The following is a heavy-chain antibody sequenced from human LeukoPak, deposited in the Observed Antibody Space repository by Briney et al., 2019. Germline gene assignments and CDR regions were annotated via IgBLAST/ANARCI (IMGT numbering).Heavy chain of an antibody. CDR2: IKQDESEK. Sequence: GGSLRPSCAASGFTFSIYWMSWVRQAPGKGLEWVANIKQDESEKYYVDSLKGRFTISRDNAKNSLYLQMNSLRAEDTAVYYCARDKIEGPTKLDYWGQGILVTVSS. CDR3: ARDKIEGPTKLDY. V-gene: IGHV3-7*01. CDR1: GFTFSIYW. D-gene: IGHD1-1*01. J-gene: IGHJ4*02.